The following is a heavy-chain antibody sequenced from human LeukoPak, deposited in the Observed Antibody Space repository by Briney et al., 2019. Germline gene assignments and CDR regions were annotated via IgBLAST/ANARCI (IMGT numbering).Heavy chain of an antibody. CDR1: GGTFSSYA. CDR3: AHSGYDYPWFDP. Sequence: ASVKVSCKASGGTFSSYAISWVRQAPGQGLEWMGGIIPIFGTANYAQKFQGRVTITADESTSTAYMELSSLRSEDTAVYYCAHSGYDYPWFDPWGQGTLVTVSS. CDR2: IIPIFGTA. J-gene: IGHJ5*02. D-gene: IGHD5-12*01. V-gene: IGHV1-69*13.